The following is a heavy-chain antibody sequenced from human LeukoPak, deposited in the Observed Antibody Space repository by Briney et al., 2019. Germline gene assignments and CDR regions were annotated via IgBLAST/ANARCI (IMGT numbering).Heavy chain of an antibody. CDR1: GGSISRYY. V-gene: IGHV4-59*08. D-gene: IGHD6-19*01. CDR2: ISYSGST. CDR3: ARQRGYSSGWYFDY. Sequence: SETLSLTCTVSGGSISRYYWSWIRQPPGKGLEWIGYISYSGSTKYNPSLKSRVTISVDTSKNQFSLKLSSVTAADTAVYYCARQRGYSSGWYFDYWGQGTLVTVSS. J-gene: IGHJ4*02.